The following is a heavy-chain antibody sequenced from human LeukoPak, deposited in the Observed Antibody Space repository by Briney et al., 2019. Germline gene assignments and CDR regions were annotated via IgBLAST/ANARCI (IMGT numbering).Heavy chain of an antibody. CDR1: GFTFSSYA. CDR3: ARVLGIRGVSMDV. Sequence: GGSLRLSCVASGFTFSSYAMHWVRQAPGKGLEWVAVISYDGSNKYYADSVKGRFTISRDNSKNTLYLQMNSLRAEDTAVYYCARVLGIRGVSMDVWGQGTTVTVSS. CDR2: ISYDGSNK. J-gene: IGHJ6*02. D-gene: IGHD3-10*01. V-gene: IGHV3-30-3*01.